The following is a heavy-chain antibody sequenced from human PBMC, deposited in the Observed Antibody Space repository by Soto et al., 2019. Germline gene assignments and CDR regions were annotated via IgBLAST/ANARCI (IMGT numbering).Heavy chain of an antibody. V-gene: IGHV4-39*01. J-gene: IGHJ6*02. CDR1: GGSISSSIYY. Sequence: SETLSLTCTVSGGSISSSIYYWGWIRQPPGKGLEWIGSIYYSGSTYYNPSLKSRVTISVDTSKNQFSLKLSSVTAADTAVYYCARPTYYYYGMDVWGQGTTVTVSS. CDR3: ARPTYYYYGMDV. CDR2: IYYSGST.